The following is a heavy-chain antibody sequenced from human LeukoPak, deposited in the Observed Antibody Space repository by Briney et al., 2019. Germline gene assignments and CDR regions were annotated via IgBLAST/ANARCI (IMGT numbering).Heavy chain of an antibody. CDR1: GFSFSSYE. Sequence: GGSLRLSCAASGFSFSSYEMNWVRQAPGKGLEWVSYIRSSGSTTYYADSVKGRFIISRDNAKDSLYLQMNGLRAEDTAVYYCVRVGNSLNYFDCWGQGTLVTVSS. D-gene: IGHD3-16*01. J-gene: IGHJ4*02. V-gene: IGHV3-48*03. CDR3: VRVGNSLNYFDC. CDR2: IRSSGSTT.